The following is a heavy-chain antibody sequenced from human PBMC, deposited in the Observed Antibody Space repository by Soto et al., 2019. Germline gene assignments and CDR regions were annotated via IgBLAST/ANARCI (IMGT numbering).Heavy chain of an antibody. V-gene: IGHV1-18*01. D-gene: IGHD3-9*01. J-gene: IGHJ4*02. CDR1: GYTFTSYG. CDR2: ISAYNGNT. Sequence: ASVKVSCKASGYTFTSYGISWVRQAPGQGLEWMGWISAYNGNTNYAQKLQGRVTMTTDTSTSTAYMELRSLRSDDTAVYYCATLFEGGLLMQFDYWGQGTLVTVSS. CDR3: ATLFEGGLLMQFDY.